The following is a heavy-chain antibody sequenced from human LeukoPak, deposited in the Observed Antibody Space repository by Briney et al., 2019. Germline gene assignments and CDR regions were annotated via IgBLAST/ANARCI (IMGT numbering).Heavy chain of an antibody. D-gene: IGHD5-18*01. V-gene: IGHV1-8*02. CDR2: MNPNSGNT. CDR1: GYTFTSYA. Sequence: ASVKVSCKASGYTFTSYAMHWVRQAPGQRLEWMGWMNPNSGNTGYAQKFQGRVTMTRNTSISTAYMELSSLRSEDTAVYYCARGGYSYYYYYYGMDVWGQGTTVTVSS. J-gene: IGHJ6*02. CDR3: ARGGYSYYYYYYGMDV.